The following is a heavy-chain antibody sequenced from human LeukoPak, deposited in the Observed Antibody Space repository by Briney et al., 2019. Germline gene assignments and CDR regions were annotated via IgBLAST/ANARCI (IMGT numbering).Heavy chain of an antibody. CDR2: IYYSGST. V-gene: IGHV4-59*08. J-gene: IGHJ4*02. CDR1: GGSISSYY. D-gene: IGHD6-13*01. CDR3: ARGAGWAAAGLDLYYFDY. Sequence: SETLSLTRTVSGGSISSYYWSWIRQPPGKGLEWIGYIYYSGSTNYNPSLKSRVTISVDTSKNQFSLKLSSVTAADTAVYYCARGAGWAAAGLDLYYFDYWGQGTLVTVSS.